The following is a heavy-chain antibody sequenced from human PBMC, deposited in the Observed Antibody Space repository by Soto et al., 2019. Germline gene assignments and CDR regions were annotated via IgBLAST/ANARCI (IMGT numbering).Heavy chain of an antibody. D-gene: IGHD3-9*01. Sequence: VGSLRLSCAASGFTFSSYAMSWVRQAPGKGLEWVSAISGSGGSTYYADSVKGRFTISRDNSKNTLYLQMNSLRAEDTAVYYCAKDGVVPYFDSLGLVGYYFDYWGQGTLVTVSS. CDR1: GFTFSSYA. CDR3: AKDGVVPYFDSLGLVGYYFDY. CDR2: ISGSGGST. V-gene: IGHV3-23*01. J-gene: IGHJ4*02.